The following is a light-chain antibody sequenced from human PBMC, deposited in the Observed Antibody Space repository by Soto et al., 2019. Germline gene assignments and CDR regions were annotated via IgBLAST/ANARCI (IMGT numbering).Light chain of an antibody. CDR2: EVN. CDR1: SSDIGRYNY. V-gene: IGLV2-14*03. Sequence: QSALTQPASVSGSPGQSITISCTGTSSDIGRYNYVSWYQQLPGKAPRLIIYEVNRRPSGVSNRLSGSKSGNTASLSISGLQTEDEAEYYCGSYAGSSNVFGTGTKVTVL. CDR3: GSYAGSSNV. J-gene: IGLJ1*01.